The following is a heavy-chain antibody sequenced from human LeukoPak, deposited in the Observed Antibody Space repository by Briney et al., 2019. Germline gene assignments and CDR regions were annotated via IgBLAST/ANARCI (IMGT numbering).Heavy chain of an antibody. D-gene: IGHD3-3*01. J-gene: IGHJ4*02. CDR3: ARTYDFWSAQDY. CDR2: IWYDGSNK. Sequence: PGGSLRLSCAASGFTFSSYGMHWVRQAPGKGLEWVAVIWYDGSNKYYADSVKGRFTISRDNSKNTLYLQMNSLRAEDTAVYYCARTYDFWSAQDYWGQGTLVTVSS. V-gene: IGHV3-33*01. CDR1: GFTFSSYG.